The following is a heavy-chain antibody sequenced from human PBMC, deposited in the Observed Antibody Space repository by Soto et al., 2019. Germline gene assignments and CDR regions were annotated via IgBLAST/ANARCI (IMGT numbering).Heavy chain of an antibody. CDR1: GGSISSSNW. Sequence: SETLSLTCAVSGGSISSSNWWSWVRQPPGKGLEWIGEIHHSGSTNYNPSLESRVTISVDKSKNQFSLKLSSVTAADTAVYYCARSNSSSWPTYYYYYYGMDVWGQGPTVTVSS. CDR2: IHHSGST. V-gene: IGHV4-4*02. J-gene: IGHJ6*02. CDR3: ARSNSSSWPTYYYYYYGMDV. D-gene: IGHD6-13*01.